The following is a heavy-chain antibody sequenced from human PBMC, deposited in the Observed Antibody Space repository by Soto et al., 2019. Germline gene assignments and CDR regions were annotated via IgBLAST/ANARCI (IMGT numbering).Heavy chain of an antibody. CDR3: ARETDCSSTSCYGGYYYCYMDV. CDR2: ISSSSSYI. D-gene: IGHD2-2*01. V-gene: IGHV3-21*01. CDR1: GFTFSSYS. Sequence: PGGSLRLSCAASGFTFSSYSMNWVRQAPGKGLEWVSSISSSSSYIYYADSVKGRFTISRDNAKNSLYLQMNSLRAEDTAVYYCARETDCSSTSCYGGYYYCYMDVWGKGTTVTVSS. J-gene: IGHJ6*03.